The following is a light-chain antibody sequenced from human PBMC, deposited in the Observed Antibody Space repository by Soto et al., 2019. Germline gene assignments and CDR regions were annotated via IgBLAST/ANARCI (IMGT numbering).Light chain of an antibody. CDR2: DTS. J-gene: IGKJ2*01. V-gene: IGKV3-20*01. CDR1: QRVPSS. CDR3: LQYDRPPFS. Sequence: EIVLTQSPGTLSLSPGERATLSCRASQRVPSSLAWFQQKPGQAPRLLIFDTSSRASGVPDRVSGSGSGTDFTLTISRLEPEDFAVYYCLQYDRPPFSFGQVTSLKIK.